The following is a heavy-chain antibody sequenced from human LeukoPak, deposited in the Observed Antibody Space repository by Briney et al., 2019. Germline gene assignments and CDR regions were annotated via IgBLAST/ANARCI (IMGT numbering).Heavy chain of an antibody. V-gene: IGHV1-2*02. CDR1: GYTFIGYY. D-gene: IGHD5-12*01. CDR3: ARDRLAIWFDP. J-gene: IGHJ5*02. Sequence: RASVKVSCKASGYTFIGYYMHWVRQAPGQGLEWMGWINPNSGGTNYAQKFQGRVTMTRDTSISTAYMELSRLRSDDTAVYYCARDRLAIWFDPWGQGTLVTVSS. CDR2: INPNSGGT.